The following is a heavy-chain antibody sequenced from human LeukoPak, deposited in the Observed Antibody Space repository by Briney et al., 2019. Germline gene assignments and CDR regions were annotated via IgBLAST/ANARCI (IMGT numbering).Heavy chain of an antibody. CDR2: IYSSGNT. D-gene: IGHD6-13*01. CDR1: GGSINSYY. J-gene: IGHJ4*02. V-gene: IGHV4-4*07. CDR3: ARGVYIAAAQYGY. Sequence: SETLSLTCTVSGGSINSYYWSWIRQPAGKGLEWIGRIYSSGNTNYNPSLKSRVTISVDTSKNQFSLKLSSVTAADTAAYYCARGVYIAAAQYGYWGQGTLVTVSS.